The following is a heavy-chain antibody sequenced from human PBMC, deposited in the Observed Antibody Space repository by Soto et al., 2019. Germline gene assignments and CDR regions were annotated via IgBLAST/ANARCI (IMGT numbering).Heavy chain of an antibody. J-gene: IGHJ4*02. Sequence: QVQLVESGGGVVQPGRSLRLSCSASRFTFSSYGMHWVRQAPGKGLEWVSLISYDGSKKYYADSVKGRFTISRDNSKNTLYLQMNSLRAEDTAVYYCAKDRGGSYGLSGRRSSDSWGQGTLVTVSS. CDR2: ISYDGSKK. V-gene: IGHV3-30*18. CDR3: AKDRGGSYGLSGRRSSDS. D-gene: IGHD5-18*01. CDR1: RFTFSSYG.